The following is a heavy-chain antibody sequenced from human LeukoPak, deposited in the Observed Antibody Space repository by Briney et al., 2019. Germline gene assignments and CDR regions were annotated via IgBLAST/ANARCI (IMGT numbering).Heavy chain of an antibody. CDR1: GYTLTELS. CDR3: ASWGYGSGSYHNYYYYYMDV. CDR2: FDPEDGET. Sequence: ASVKVSCKVSGYTLTELSMHWVRQAPGKGLEWMGGFDPEDGETIYAQKFQGRVTMTEDTSTDTAYMELSSLRSEDTAVYYCASWGYGSGSYHNYYYYYMDVWGKGTTVTVSS. V-gene: IGHV1-24*01. J-gene: IGHJ6*03. D-gene: IGHD3-10*01.